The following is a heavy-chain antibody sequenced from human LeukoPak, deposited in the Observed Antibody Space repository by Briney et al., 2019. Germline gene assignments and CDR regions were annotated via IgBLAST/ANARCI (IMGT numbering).Heavy chain of an antibody. CDR3: ARDKVSVIPALDY. J-gene: IGHJ4*02. D-gene: IGHD2/OR15-2a*01. CDR1: GFTFSSYS. CDR2: IWYDGSNK. V-gene: IGHV3-33*08. Sequence: QPGGSLRLSCAASGFTFSSYSMNWVRQAPGKGLEWVAVIWYDGSNKYYADSVKGRFTISRDNAKESLYLQMNSLRAEDTAIYFCARDKVSVIPALDYWGQGTLVIVSS.